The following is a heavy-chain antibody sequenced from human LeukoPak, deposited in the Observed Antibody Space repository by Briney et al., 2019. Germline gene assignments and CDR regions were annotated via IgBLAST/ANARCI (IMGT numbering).Heavy chain of an antibody. D-gene: IGHD1-26*01. CDR1: GFTFSSYA. Sequence: GGSLRLSCAASGFTFSSYAMSWVRQAPGKGLEWVSAISGSGGSTYYADSVKGRFTLSRDNSKNTLYLQMNSLRAEDTAVYYCAKDHGGSLALDYWGQGTLVTVSS. V-gene: IGHV3-23*01. J-gene: IGHJ4*02. CDR3: AKDHGGSLALDY. CDR2: ISGSGGST.